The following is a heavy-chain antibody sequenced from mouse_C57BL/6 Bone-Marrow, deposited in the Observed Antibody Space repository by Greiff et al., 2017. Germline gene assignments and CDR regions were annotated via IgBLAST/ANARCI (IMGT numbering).Heavy chain of an antibody. CDR2: IRSKSNNYAT. V-gene: IGHV10-1*01. Sequence: EVKLVESGGGLVQPKGSLKLSCAASGFSFNTYAMNWVRQAPGKGLEWVARIRSKSNNYATYYADSVKDRFTISRDDSESMLYLQMNNLKTEDTAMYYCVRHEAGYPWYFDVWGTGTTVTVSS. CDR3: VRHEAGYPWYFDV. CDR1: GFSFNTYA. J-gene: IGHJ1*03.